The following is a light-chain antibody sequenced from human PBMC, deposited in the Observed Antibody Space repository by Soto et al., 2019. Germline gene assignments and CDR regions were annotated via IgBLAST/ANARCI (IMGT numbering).Light chain of an antibody. Sequence: EIVMTQSPATLSVSPGERATLSCRASQSVSSNLAWYQQKPGQAPRLIMYGASTRATGIPASFSGSGSGTEFTITISSMQSEDYAVYYCQQYNIWPGTFGQGTKVEIK. CDR1: QSVSSN. CDR3: QQYNIWPGT. J-gene: IGKJ1*01. CDR2: GAS. V-gene: IGKV3-15*01.